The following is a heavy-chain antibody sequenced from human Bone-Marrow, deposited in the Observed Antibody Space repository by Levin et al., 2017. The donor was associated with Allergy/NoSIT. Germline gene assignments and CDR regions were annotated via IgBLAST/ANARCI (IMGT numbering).Heavy chain of an antibody. CDR3: ADVGHSYGLDV. CDR2: IANKGGNYNT. CDR1: GFTFTDHY. Sequence: LKISCAGSGFTFTDHYIDWVRQAPGMGLEWVGRIANKGGNYNTQYAASVKGRFTISRDDSKNSVYLQMSSLKTEDTAVYYCADVGHSYGLDVWGEGTAVTVSS. J-gene: IGHJ6*04. D-gene: IGHD5-12*01. V-gene: IGHV3-72*01.